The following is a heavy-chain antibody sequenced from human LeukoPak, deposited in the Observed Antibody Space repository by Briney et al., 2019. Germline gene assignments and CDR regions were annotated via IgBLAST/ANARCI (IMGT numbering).Heavy chain of an antibody. D-gene: IGHD5-24*01. V-gene: IGHV1-69*05. CDR2: IIPIFGTA. Sequence: ASVKVSCKASGGTFSSCAISWVRQAPGQGLEWMGRIIPIFGTANYAQKFQGRVTITTDESTSTAYMELSSLRSEDTAVYYCARGGPSNGYNLGDLDYWGQGTLVTVSS. CDR3: ARGGPSNGYNLGDLDY. CDR1: GGTFSSCA. J-gene: IGHJ4*02.